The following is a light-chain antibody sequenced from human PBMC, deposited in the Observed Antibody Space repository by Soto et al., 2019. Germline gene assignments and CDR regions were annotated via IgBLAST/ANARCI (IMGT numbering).Light chain of an antibody. CDR2: GAS. CDR1: QDINSW. Sequence: IEVSRSGYAGSASVGERVTNNSRASQDINSWLAWYQQKPGQPPNLLVHGASSLHSGVPSRFSGSGSGTDFALTINSLQPEDSATYYCQQPNSLPRTFRGGTKVDIK. J-gene: IGKJ4*01. V-gene: IGKV1D-12*01. CDR3: QQPNSLPRT.